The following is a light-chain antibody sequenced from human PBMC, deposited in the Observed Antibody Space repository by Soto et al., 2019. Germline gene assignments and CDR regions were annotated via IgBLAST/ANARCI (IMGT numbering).Light chain of an antibody. Sequence: QSVLTQPASVSGSPGQSITIFCTGTSSDVGAYKFVSWYRHHPGRAPQVMIYEVTNRPSGVSSRFSGSRSGSTASLTISGLQAEDEADYYCSSYTSSSPCVFGTGTKVTVL. CDR1: SSDVGAYKF. V-gene: IGLV2-14*01. CDR2: EVT. J-gene: IGLJ1*01. CDR3: SSYTSSSPCV.